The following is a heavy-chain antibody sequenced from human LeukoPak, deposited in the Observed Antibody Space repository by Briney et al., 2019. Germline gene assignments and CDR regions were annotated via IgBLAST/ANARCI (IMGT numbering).Heavy chain of an antibody. CDR1: GFTFSDPY. Sequence: GGSLRLSCEASGFTFSDPYMSWIRQAPGKGLECLSYISGSGTDINYADSVKGRFTISRDNAKNSLYLQMNSLRAEDTAVYYCAREPAYYYDSSGYYYNDYWGQGTLVTVSS. V-gene: IGHV3-11*06. CDR2: ISGSGTDI. CDR3: AREPAYYYDSSGYYYNDY. D-gene: IGHD3-22*01. J-gene: IGHJ4*02.